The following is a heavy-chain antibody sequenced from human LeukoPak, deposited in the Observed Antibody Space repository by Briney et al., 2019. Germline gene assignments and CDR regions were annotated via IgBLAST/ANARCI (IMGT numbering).Heavy chain of an antibody. D-gene: IGHD6-13*01. J-gene: IGHJ4*02. CDR1: GFPFSSYT. CDR2: ISHSGAT. V-gene: IGHV3-23*01. CDR3: AKRSHASPAGYSPFFDS. Sequence: GGSLRLSCAGSGFPFSSYTINWVRQGPGKGMEWASTISHSGATYYADSVKGRFTISRDNSKNTVFLQMNSLRAEDTALYFCAKRSHASPAGYSPFFDSWGQGTLVTVSS.